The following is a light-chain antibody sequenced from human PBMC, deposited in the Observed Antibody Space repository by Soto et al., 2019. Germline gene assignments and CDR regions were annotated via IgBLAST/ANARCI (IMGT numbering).Light chain of an antibody. CDR3: QHYNNWPPWT. CDR1: QSVSSN. V-gene: IGKV3-15*01. Sequence: EIVMTQSPATLSVSPGERATLSCRARQSVSSNVAWYQQKPGQAPRLLIYGASTRATGIPARFSGSGSGTEFTLTISSLQSEDFAVYYCQHYNNWPPWTFGQGTKVEIK. J-gene: IGKJ1*01. CDR2: GAS.